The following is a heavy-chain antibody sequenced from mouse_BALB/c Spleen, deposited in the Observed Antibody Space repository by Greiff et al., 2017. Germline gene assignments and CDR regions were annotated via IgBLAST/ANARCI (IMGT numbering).Heavy chain of an antibody. V-gene: IGHV1-4*01. CDR3: ARSLLLRLQAMDY. CDR1: GYTFTSYT. Sequence: QVQLQESGAELARPGASVKMSCKASGYTFTSYTMHWVKQRPGQGLEWIGYINPSSGYTNYNQKFKDKATLTADKSSSTAYMQLSSLTSEDSAVYYCARSLLLRLQAMDYWGQGTSVTVSS. D-gene: IGHD1-2*01. CDR2: INPSSGYT. J-gene: IGHJ4*01.